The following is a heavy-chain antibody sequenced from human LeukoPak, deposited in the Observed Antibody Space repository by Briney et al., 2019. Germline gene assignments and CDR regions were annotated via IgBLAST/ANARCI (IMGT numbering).Heavy chain of an antibody. CDR2: ISGTSGNT. CDR3: AKLRADSSGWPFDY. V-gene: IGHV3-23*01. D-gene: IGHD6-19*01. J-gene: IGHJ4*02. Sequence: GGSLRLSCAASGFTFSIYAMSWVRQAPGKGLEWVSSISGTSGNTYYADSVKGRFAISRDNSKDTLYLQMNSLRAEDTAIYYCAKLRADSSGWPFDYWGQGTLVTVSS. CDR1: GFTFSIYA.